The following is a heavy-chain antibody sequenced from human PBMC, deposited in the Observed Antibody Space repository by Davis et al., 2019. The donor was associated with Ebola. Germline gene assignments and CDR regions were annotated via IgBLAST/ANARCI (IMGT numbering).Heavy chain of an antibody. J-gene: IGHJ6*02. CDR3: ARNGPHYGMDV. CDR1: GFTFSSYA. V-gene: IGHV3-30*04. CDR2: ISYDGSDK. Sequence: GESLKISCAASGFTFSSYAMHWVRQAPGKGLEWVAVISYDGSDKYYADSEKGRFTISRDNSKNTLYLQMNSLRVEDTAVYYCARNGPHYGMDVWGQGTTVTVSS. D-gene: IGHD1-1*01.